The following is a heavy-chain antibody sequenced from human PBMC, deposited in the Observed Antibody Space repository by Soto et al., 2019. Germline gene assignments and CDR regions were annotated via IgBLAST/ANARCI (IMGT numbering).Heavy chain of an antibody. CDR3: TRDLPDEDGESFYYYGMDV. CDR1: GFTFNNYA. Sequence: QVQLVESGGGVVQPGRSLRLSCAASGFTFNNYAMHWVRQAPGKGLEWVAVVSYDGSDKYNADSVKGRFTISRDNAKNTLSLQINSLRTEDTAVYYCTRDLPDEDGESFYYYGMDVWGQGTTVTVSS. D-gene: IGHD4-17*01. V-gene: IGHV3-30*04. J-gene: IGHJ6*02. CDR2: VSYDGSDK.